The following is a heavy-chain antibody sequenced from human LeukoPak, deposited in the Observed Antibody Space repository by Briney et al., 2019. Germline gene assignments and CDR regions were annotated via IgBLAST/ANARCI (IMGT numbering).Heavy chain of an antibody. CDR2: ISNSGGGT. D-gene: IGHD2-2*02. V-gene: IGHV3-23*01. CDR3: ARDLSRTYTVDY. J-gene: IGHJ4*02. CDR1: GFTFSSYA. Sequence: GGSLRLSCAASGFTFSSYAMTWVRQAPGKGLEWVSAISNSGGGTYYADFVKGRFTISRDNSKNTLYLQMNTLRREDTAVYFCARDLSRTYTVDYWGQGTLVTVSS.